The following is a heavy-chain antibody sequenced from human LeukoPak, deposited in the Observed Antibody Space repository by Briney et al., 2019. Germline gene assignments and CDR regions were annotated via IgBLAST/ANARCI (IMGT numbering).Heavy chain of an antibody. J-gene: IGHJ6*03. CDR2: IYTSGST. Sequence: PSETLSLTCTVSGGSISSYYWSWIRQPPGKGLEWIGYIYTSGSTSYNPSLKSRVTISVDTSKNQFSLKLSSVTAADTAVYYCASSSGNGYYYYMDVWGKGTTVTVSS. D-gene: IGHD3-22*01. CDR3: ASSSGNGYYYYMDV. CDR1: GGSISSYY. V-gene: IGHV4-4*09.